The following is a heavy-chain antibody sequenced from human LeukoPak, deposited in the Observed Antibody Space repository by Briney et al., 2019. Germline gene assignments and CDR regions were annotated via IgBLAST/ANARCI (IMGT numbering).Heavy chain of an antibody. V-gene: IGHV1-24*01. Sequence: GASVKVSCKVSGYTLTELSMHWVRQAPGKGLEWMGGFGPEDGETIYAQKFQGRVTMTEDTSTDTAYMELSSLRSEDTAVYYCATGPFNGPAAIALRCWGQGTLVTVSS. CDR2: FGPEDGET. CDR3: ATGPFNGPAAIALRC. J-gene: IGHJ4*02. CDR1: GYTLTELS. D-gene: IGHD2-2*01.